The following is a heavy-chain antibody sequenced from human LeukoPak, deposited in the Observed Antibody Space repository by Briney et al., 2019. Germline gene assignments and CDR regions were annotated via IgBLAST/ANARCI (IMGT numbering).Heavy chain of an antibody. Sequence: GASVKVSCKASGGTFSSYAISWVRQAPGQGLEWMGRINLNTGGTNHAQKFQGRVTMTRDTSISTAYMDLSSLKSDDTAVYYCARVSYYDSGYYFDHWGQGTLVTVSS. D-gene: IGHD3-10*01. J-gene: IGHJ4*02. CDR2: INLNTGGT. CDR1: GGTFSSYA. CDR3: ARVSYYDSGYYFDH. V-gene: IGHV1-2*06.